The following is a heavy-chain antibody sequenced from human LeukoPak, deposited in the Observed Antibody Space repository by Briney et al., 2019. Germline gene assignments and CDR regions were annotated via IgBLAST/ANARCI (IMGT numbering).Heavy chain of an antibody. D-gene: IGHD6-6*01. CDR3: ARVTSSSSYYYYYYMDV. Sequence: GASVKVSCKASGYTFTSYDINWVRQATGQGLEWMGWMNPNSGNTGYAQKFQGRVTMTRNTSISTAYMELSSLRSEDTAVYYCARVTSSSSYYYYYYMDVWGKGTTVTVSS. V-gene: IGHV1-8*01. CDR2: MNPNSGNT. J-gene: IGHJ6*03. CDR1: GYTFTSYD.